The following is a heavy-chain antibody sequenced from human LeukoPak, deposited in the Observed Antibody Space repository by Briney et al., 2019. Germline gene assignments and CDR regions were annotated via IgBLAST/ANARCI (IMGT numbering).Heavy chain of an antibody. CDR2: IYYSGST. J-gene: IGHJ4*02. CDR3: ARGSGWYYC. V-gene: IGHV4-59*08. CDR1: GGSISSYY. Sequence: SETLSLTCTVSGGSISSYYWSWIRQPPGKGLEWIGNIYYSGSTNYNPPVKSRVTISVDTSKNLFSLELTSVTAADTAVYYCARGSGWYYCWGQGTLVSVSS. D-gene: IGHD6-19*01.